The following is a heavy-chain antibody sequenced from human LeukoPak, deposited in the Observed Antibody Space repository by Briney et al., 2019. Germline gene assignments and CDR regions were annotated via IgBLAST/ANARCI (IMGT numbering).Heavy chain of an antibody. CDR3: ARADRKDIVVVVAAYHYYYYGMDV. J-gene: IGHJ6*02. CDR2: INTNTGNP. CDR1: GYTFTSYA. Sequence: ASVKVSCKASGYTFTSYAMNWVRQAPGRGLEWMGWINTNTGNPTYAQGFTGRFVFSLDTSVSTAYLQISSLKAEDTAVYYCARADRKDIVVVVAAYHYYYYGMDVWGQGTTVTVSS. D-gene: IGHD2-15*01. V-gene: IGHV7-4-1*02.